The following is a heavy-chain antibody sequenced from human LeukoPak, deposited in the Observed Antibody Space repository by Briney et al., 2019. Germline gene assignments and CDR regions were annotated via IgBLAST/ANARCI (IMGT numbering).Heavy chain of an antibody. CDR3: ARGLDCSGGSCYRSPSGYNWFDP. D-gene: IGHD2-15*01. V-gene: IGHV1-69*01. Sequence: SSVKVSCKASGGTFSSYAISWVRQGPGQGLEWMGGIIPIFGTANYAQKFQGRVTITADESTSTAYMELSSMRSEDTAVYYCARGLDCSGGSCYRSPSGYNWFDPWGQGTLVTVSS. J-gene: IGHJ5*02. CDR1: GGTFSSYA. CDR2: IIPIFGTA.